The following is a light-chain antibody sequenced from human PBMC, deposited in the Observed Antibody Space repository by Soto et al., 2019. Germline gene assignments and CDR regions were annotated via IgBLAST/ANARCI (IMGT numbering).Light chain of an antibody. V-gene: IGKV3-11*01. J-gene: IGKJ4*01. Sequence: EIVLTQSPATLSLSPGERATLSCRASQSVSSYLAWYQQKPGQAPRLLIYAASSLQSGVPSRFIGSGSGTDFTLTISSLQPEDFATYYCQQSYSTPPTFGGGTKVDI. CDR2: AAS. CDR3: QQSYSTPPT. CDR1: QSVSSY.